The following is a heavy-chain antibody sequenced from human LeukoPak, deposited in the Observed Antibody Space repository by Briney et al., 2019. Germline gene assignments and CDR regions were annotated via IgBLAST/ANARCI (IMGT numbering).Heavy chain of an antibody. Sequence: SQTLSLTCTVSGGSISSGDYYWSWIRQPPGKGLEWIGYIYYSGSTYYNPSLKSRVTISVDTSKNQFSLKLSSVTAADTAVYYCAREEYYYDSSGYYSGWFDPWGQGTLVTVSS. J-gene: IGHJ5*02. CDR3: AREEYYYDSSGYYSGWFDP. CDR1: GGSISSGDYY. V-gene: IGHV4-30-4*01. CDR2: IYYSGST. D-gene: IGHD3-22*01.